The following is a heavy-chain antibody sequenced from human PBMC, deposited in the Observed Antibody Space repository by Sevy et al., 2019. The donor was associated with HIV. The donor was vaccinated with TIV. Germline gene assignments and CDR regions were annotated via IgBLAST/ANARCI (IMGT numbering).Heavy chain of an antibody. CDR3: ARDFFTMIVVVSSHRYNWFDP. Sequence: PSVKVSCKASGYTFTSYGISWVRQAPGQGLEWMGWISAYNGNTNYAQKLQGRVTMTTDTSTSTAYMELRSLRSDDTAVYYCARDFFTMIVVVSSHRYNWFDPWGQGTLVTVSS. V-gene: IGHV1-18*01. D-gene: IGHD3-22*01. CDR2: ISAYNGNT. J-gene: IGHJ5*02. CDR1: GYTFTSYG.